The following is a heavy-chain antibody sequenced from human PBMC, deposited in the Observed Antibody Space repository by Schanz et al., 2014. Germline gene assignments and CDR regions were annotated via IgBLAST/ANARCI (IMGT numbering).Heavy chain of an antibody. CDR2: ISIRGGNT. CDR1: GFTFSTYA. CDR3: ANLDGVSISTFS. J-gene: IGHJ5*02. D-gene: IGHD3-9*01. Sequence: EVQLVESGGGLVQPGGSLRLSCAASGFTFSTYAMTWVRQAPGKGLEWVSSISIRGGNTYYTDSVKGRFTISRDNSKNTLYLQMNSLKPDDAGVYYCANLDGVSISTFSWGPGTLVTVSS. V-gene: IGHV3-23*04.